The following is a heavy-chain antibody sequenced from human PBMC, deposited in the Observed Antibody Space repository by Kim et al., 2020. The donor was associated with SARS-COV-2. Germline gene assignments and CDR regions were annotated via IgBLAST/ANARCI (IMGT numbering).Heavy chain of an antibody. CDR1: GFTFSSYA. Sequence: GGSLRLSCAASGFTFSSYAMHWVRQAPGKGLEYVSAISSNGGSTYYANSVKGRFTISRDNSKNTLYLQMGSLRAEDMAVYYCARAHRSGGPTDYWGQGTLVTVSS. CDR3: ARAHRSGGPTDY. CDR2: ISSNGGST. D-gene: IGHD3-22*01. J-gene: IGHJ4*02. V-gene: IGHV3-64*01.